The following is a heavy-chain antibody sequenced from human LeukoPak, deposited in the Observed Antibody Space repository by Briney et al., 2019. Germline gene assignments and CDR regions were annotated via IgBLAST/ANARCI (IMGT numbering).Heavy chain of an antibody. D-gene: IGHD2-2*01. V-gene: IGHV4-34*01. CDR2: INHSGST. J-gene: IGHJ4*02. CDR1: GGSFSGYY. Sequence: SETLSLTCAVYGGSFSGYYWSWIRQPPGKGLEWIGEINHSGSTNYNPSLKSRVTISVDTSKNQFSLKLSSVTAADTAVYYCARASYLGYCSSTSCYAFDYWGQGTLVTVSS. CDR3: ARASYLGYCSSTSCYAFDY.